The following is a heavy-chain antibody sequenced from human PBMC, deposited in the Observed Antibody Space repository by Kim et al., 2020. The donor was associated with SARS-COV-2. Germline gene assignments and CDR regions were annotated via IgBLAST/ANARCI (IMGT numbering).Heavy chain of an antibody. J-gene: IGHJ6*02. CDR3: AKENYDFWSGYYYGMDV. D-gene: IGHD3-3*01. V-gene: IGHV3-30*18. Sequence: GGSLRLSCAASGFTFSSYGMHWVRQAPGKGLEWVAVISYDGSNKYYADSVKGRFTISRDNSKNTLYLQMNSLRAEDTAVYYCAKENYDFWSGYYYGMDVWGQGTTVTVSS. CDR1: GFTFSSYG. CDR2: ISYDGSNK.